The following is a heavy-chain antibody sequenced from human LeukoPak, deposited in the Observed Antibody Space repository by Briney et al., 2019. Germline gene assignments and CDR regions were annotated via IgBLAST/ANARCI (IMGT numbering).Heavy chain of an antibody. V-gene: IGHV3-30*04. CDR2: ISYDGSNK. CDR3: ASSQPSTPFDY. J-gene: IGHJ4*02. Sequence: GGSLRLSCAASGFTFSSYAMHWVRQAPGKGLEWVAVISYDGSNKYYADSVKGRFTISRDNSKNTLYLQMNSLRAEDTAVYYYASSQPSTPFDYWGQGTLVTVSS. CDR1: GFTFSSYA. D-gene: IGHD5/OR15-5a*01.